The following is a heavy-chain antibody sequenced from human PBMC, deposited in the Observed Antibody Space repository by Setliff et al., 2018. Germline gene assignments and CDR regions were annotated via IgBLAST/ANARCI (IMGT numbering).Heavy chain of an antibody. CDR3: ARSFYGCFNY. J-gene: IGHJ4*02. D-gene: IGHD3-10*01. V-gene: IGHV1-8*01. CDR1: GYTFINYD. CDR2: MNPNSGNT. Sequence: ASVKVSCKASGYTFINYDINWVRQATGQGLEWMGWMNPNSGNTGYAQKFQGRVTMTRNTSISTAYMELSSLRSDDTAVYYCARSFYGCFNYWGQGTQGTAPQ.